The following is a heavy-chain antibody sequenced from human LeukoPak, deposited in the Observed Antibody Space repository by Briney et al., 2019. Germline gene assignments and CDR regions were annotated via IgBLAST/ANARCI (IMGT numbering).Heavy chain of an antibody. V-gene: IGHV1-8*01. CDR3: AREVGYSSSWYPKRGFDP. CDR1: GYTFTSYD. CDR2: MNPNSGNT. J-gene: IGHJ5*02. Sequence: ASVKVSCKASGYTFTSYDINWVRQATGQGLEWMGWMNPNSGNTGYAQKFQGRVTMTRNTSISTAYMELSSLRSEDTAVYYCAREVGYSSSWYPKRGFDPWGQGTLVTVSS. D-gene: IGHD6-13*01.